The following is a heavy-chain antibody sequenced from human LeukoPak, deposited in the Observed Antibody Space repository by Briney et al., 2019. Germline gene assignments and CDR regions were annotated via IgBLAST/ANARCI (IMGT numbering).Heavy chain of an antibody. CDR3: ARHNYDHDSSTSFPDY. CDR1: GGSITSSNYY. D-gene: IGHD3-22*01. Sequence: SETLSLTCTVSGGSITSSNYYWGWIRQPPGKGLEWIGNFYYSESTYYNPSLKSRVTISVDTSKNQFSLQLTSVTAADTAVYYCARHNYDHDSSTSFPDYWGQGALVTVSS. J-gene: IGHJ4*02. V-gene: IGHV4-39*01. CDR2: FYYSEST.